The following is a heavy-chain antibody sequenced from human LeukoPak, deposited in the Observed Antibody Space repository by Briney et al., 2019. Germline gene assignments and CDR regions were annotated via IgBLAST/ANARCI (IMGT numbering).Heavy chain of an antibody. Sequence: ASVKVSCKPSGGTFTTHVINWVRQAPGQGLEWMGGTFPLFTTPNYAQSFQGRVTITADKFTNTSYMELSSLRSEGTAVYYCARGSPYYGDFDFWGQGSLVTVSS. CDR3: ARGSPYYGDFDF. J-gene: IGHJ4*02. V-gene: IGHV1-69*06. CDR1: GGTFTTHV. D-gene: IGHD4-17*01. CDR2: TFPLFTTP.